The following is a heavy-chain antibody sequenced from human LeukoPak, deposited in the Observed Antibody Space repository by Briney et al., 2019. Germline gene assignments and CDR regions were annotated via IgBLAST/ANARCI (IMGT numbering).Heavy chain of an antibody. Sequence: ASVKVSCKASGYTFTSYGISWVRQAPGQGLEWMGWISAYNGNTNYAQKLQGRVTMTTDTSTSTAYMELRCLRSDDTAVYYCASPSHCSSTSCLEFDYWGQGTLVTVSS. J-gene: IGHJ4*02. CDR2: ISAYNGNT. CDR1: GYTFTSYG. CDR3: ASPSHCSSTSCLEFDY. D-gene: IGHD2-2*01. V-gene: IGHV1-18*01.